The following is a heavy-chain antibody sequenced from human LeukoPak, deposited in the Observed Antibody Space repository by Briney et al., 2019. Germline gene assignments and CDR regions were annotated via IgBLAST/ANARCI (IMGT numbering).Heavy chain of an antibody. CDR3: AKDLAPYGDSSYYYYYGMDV. CDR1: GFTFSSYG. D-gene: IGHD4-17*01. J-gene: IGHJ6*02. CDR2: ISYDGSNK. V-gene: IGHV3-30*18. Sequence: PGGSLRLSCAASGFTFSSYGMHWVRQAPGKGLEWVAVISYDGSNKYYADSVKGRFTISRDNSKNTLYLQMNSLRAEDTAVYYCAKDLAPYGDSSYYYYYGMDVWGQGTTVTVSS.